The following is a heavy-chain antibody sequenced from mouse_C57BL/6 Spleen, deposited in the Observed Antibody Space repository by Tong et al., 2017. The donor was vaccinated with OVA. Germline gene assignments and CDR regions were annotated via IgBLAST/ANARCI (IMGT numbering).Heavy chain of an antibody. V-gene: IGHV5-17*03. CDR3: ARHGDGYYAWFAY. CDR1: GFTFSDYG. J-gene: IGHJ3*01. CDR2: ISSGSSTI. Sequence: EVQLQESGGGLVKPGGSLKLSCAASGFTFSDYGMHWVRQAPEKGLEWVAYISSGSSTIYYADTVKGRFTISRDNAKNTLFLQMNSLKSEDTAMYYCARHGDGYYAWFAYWGQGTLVTVSA. D-gene: IGHD2-3*01.